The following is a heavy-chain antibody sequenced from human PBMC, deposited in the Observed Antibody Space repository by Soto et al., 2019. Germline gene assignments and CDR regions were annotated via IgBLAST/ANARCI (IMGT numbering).Heavy chain of an antibody. CDR2: IIPIFGTA. CDR3: ASSRLGGTGYYYGMDV. D-gene: IGHD3-16*01. Sequence: QVQLVQSGAEVTKPGSSVKVSCKASGGTFSSYAISWVRQAPVQGLEWMGGIIPIFGTADYAQKFQGRVTITADESTSTAYMELSSRRSEDTAVYYCASSRLGGTGYYYGMDVWGQGNTVTVSS. J-gene: IGHJ6*02. CDR1: GGTFSSYA. V-gene: IGHV1-69*12.